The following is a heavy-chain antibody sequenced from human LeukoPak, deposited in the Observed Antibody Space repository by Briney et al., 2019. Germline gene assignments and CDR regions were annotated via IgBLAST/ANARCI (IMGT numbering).Heavy chain of an antibody. CDR2: IYYSGST. CDR1: GGSFSGYY. Sequence: PSETLSLTCAVYGGSFSGYYWSWIRQPPGKGLEWIGYIYYSGSTNYNPSLKSRVTISVDTSKNQFSLKLSSVTAADTAVYYCARQKGRWLQFFDYWGQGTLVTVSS. V-gene: IGHV4-59*08. D-gene: IGHD5-24*01. J-gene: IGHJ4*02. CDR3: ARQKGRWLQFFDY.